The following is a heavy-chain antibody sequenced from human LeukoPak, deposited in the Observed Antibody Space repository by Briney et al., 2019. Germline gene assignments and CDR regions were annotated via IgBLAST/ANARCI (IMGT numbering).Heavy chain of an antibody. V-gene: IGHV3-73*01. CDR2: IRSKANSYAT. CDR3: TRLGYDSSGYPSDY. D-gene: IGHD3-22*01. CDR1: GFTFSGSA. Sequence: GGSLRLSCAASGFTFSGSAMHWVRQASGKGLEWVGRIRSKANSYATAYAASVKGRFTISRDDSKNTAYLQMNSLKTEDTAVYYCTRLGYDSSGYPSDYWGQGTLVTVSS. J-gene: IGHJ4*02.